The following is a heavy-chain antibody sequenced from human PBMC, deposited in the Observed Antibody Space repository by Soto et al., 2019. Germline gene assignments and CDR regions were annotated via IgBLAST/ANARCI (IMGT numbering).Heavy chain of an antibody. J-gene: IGHJ4*02. Sequence: QLLESGGALVQPGGSLRLSCAASGFTFTNYAMTWVRQAPGKALEWVSAIDDSGVSTFYADSVKGRFTISRDNSKNKLYLQMDSLRAEDTAVYYCAKPRGSYLFDYWGQGALVTVSS. CDR2: IDDSGVST. V-gene: IGHV3-23*01. CDR1: GFTFTNYA. D-gene: IGHD1-26*01. CDR3: AKPRGSYLFDY.